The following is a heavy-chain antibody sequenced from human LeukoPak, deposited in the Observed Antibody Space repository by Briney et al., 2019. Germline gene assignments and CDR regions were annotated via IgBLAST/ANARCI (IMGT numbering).Heavy chain of an antibody. CDR2: ISYDGKNK. D-gene: IGHD6-19*01. J-gene: IGHJ4*02. Sequence: GRSLRLSCAASGFTFSDFGMHWVRQAPGRGLEWVAVISYDGKNKYYADSVKGRFTISRDNSRNTLYLQMNSLRDEDTAVYYCATKTPFAVAPRGWGQGTLVTVSS. CDR3: ATKTPFAVAPRG. CDR1: GFTFSDFG. V-gene: IGHV3-30*03.